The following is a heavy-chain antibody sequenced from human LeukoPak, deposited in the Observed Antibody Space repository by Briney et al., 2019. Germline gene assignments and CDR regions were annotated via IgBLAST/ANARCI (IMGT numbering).Heavy chain of an antibody. CDR3: AKGYSSGWYPNYFDY. V-gene: IGHV3-43D*03. D-gene: IGHD6-19*01. CDR1: GFTFDDYA. J-gene: IGHJ4*02. Sequence: PGGSLRLSCAASGFTFDDYAMHWVRQAPGKGLEWVSLISWDDGSTYYADSVKGRFTISRDNSKNSLYLQMNSLRAEDTALYYCAKGYSSGWYPNYFDYWGQGTLVTVSS. CDR2: ISWDDGST.